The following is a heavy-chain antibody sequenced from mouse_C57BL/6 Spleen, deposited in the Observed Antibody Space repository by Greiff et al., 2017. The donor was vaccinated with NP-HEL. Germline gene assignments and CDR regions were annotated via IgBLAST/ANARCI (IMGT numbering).Heavy chain of an antibody. CDR1: GFSLTSYG. D-gene: IGHD1-1*01. Sequence: VKLQESGPGLVQPSQSLSITCTVSGFSLTSYGVHWVRQSPGKGLEWLGVIWSGGSTDYNAAFISRLSISKDNSKSQVFFKMNSLQADDTAIYYCAREGITTVVAPHWYFDVWGTGTTVTVSS. CDR3: AREGITTVVAPHWYFDV. CDR2: IWSGGST. J-gene: IGHJ1*03. V-gene: IGHV2-2*01.